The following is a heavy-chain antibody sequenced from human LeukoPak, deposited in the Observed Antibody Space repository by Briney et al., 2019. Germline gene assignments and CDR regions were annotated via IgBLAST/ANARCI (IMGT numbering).Heavy chain of an antibody. D-gene: IGHD3-10*01. Sequence: SQTLSLTCAVSGGSISSGGYSGSWIRQPPGKGLEWIGYIYHSGSTYYNPSLKSRVTISVDRSKNQFSLKLSSVTAADTAVYYCARAVGGSGLIDYWGQGTLVTVSS. V-gene: IGHV4-30-2*01. J-gene: IGHJ4*02. CDR2: IYHSGST. CDR1: GGSISSGGYS. CDR3: ARAVGGSGLIDY.